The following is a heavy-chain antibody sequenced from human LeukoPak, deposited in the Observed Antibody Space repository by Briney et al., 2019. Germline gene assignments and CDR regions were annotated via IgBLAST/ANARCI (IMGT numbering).Heavy chain of an antibody. CDR1: GFTFSSYG. J-gene: IGHJ4*02. V-gene: IGHV3-33*03. CDR2: IWYDGSNK. Sequence: PGGSLRLSCAASGFTFSSYGMHWVRQAPGKGREWGSVIWYDGSNKYYADSVKGRFTISRDNAKNTLYLQMNSLRAEDTAVYYCASASSHRIAAGGDYWGQGTLVTVSS. CDR3: ASASSHRIAAGGDY. D-gene: IGHD6-13*01.